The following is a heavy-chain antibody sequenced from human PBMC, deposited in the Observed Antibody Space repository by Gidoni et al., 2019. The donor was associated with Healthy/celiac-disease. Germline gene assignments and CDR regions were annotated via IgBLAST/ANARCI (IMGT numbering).Heavy chain of an antibody. CDR2: IYWYYDK. CDR3: AHITIFVVVTADWFDP. Sequence: QITLKESGPTLVKPTQTLTLTCTFSGFSLSTSGVGGGWIRPPPGKALEWLALIYWYYDKRYSPSLKSRLTITKDTSKNQVVLTMTNIDPVDTATYYCAHITIFVVVTADWFDPWGQGTLVTVSS. J-gene: IGHJ5*02. CDR1: GFSLSTSGVG. D-gene: IGHD3-3*01. V-gene: IGHV2-5*01.